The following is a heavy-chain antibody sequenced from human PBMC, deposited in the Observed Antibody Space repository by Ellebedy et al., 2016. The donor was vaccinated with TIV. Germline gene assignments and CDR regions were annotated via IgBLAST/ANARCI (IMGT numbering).Heavy chain of an antibody. J-gene: IGHJ2*01. CDR1: GFTFSSYA. Sequence: GESLKISXAASGFTFSSYAMSWVRQAPGKGLEWVSAISGSGGSTYYADSVKGRFTISRDNSKNTLYLQMNSLRAEDTAVYYCAKDRGGDPWYFDLWGRGTLVTVSS. CDR3: AKDRGGDPWYFDL. CDR2: ISGSGGST. V-gene: IGHV3-23*01. D-gene: IGHD3-10*01.